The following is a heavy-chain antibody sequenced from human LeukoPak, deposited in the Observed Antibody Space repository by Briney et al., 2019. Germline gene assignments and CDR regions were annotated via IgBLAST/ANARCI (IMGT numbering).Heavy chain of an antibody. CDR3: ARVYGDYAYYFDY. D-gene: IGHD4-17*01. Sequence: ASVKVSCKASGYTFTSYDIHWVRQAPGQGLEWMGWMNPNSGNTGYAQKFQGRVTMTRNTSISTAYMELSSLRSEDTAVYYCARVYGDYAYYFDYWGQGTLVTVSS. J-gene: IGHJ4*02. V-gene: IGHV1-8*01. CDR2: MNPNSGNT. CDR1: GYTFTSYD.